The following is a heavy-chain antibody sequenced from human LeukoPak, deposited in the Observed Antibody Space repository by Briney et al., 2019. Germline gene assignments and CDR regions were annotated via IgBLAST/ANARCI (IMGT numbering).Heavy chain of an antibody. CDR2: IIPSDGFT. V-gene: IGHV1-46*01. Sequence: GAAVKVSCKASGYTFSSYYVHWVRQAPGQGLEWMGMIIPSDGFTSYAQKFQGRVTMTRDMSTSTVYMELSSLRSDDTAVYYCARDHYGDSNYYMDVWGKGTTVTVSS. CDR1: GYTFSSYY. CDR3: ARDHYGDSNYYMDV. D-gene: IGHD4-17*01. J-gene: IGHJ6*03.